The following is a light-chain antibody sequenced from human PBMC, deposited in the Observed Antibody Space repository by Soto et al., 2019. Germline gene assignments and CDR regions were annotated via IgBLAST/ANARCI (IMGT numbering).Light chain of an antibody. CDR2: TNN. CDR1: SSNIETNT. V-gene: IGLV1-44*01. Sequence: QSVLTQPPSASGTPGQRVTLSCSGSSSNIETNTVSWYQQLPGTAPKLLIYTNNQRPSGVPDRFSGSKSGTSASLAISGLQSEDEADYYCAAWDDSLNAWVFGGGTKLTVL. CDR3: AAWDDSLNAWV. J-gene: IGLJ3*02.